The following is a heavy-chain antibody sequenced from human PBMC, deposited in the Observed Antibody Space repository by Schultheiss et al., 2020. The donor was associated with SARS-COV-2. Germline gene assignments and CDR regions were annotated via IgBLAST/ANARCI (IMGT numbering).Heavy chain of an antibody. CDR2: MYYSGST. CDR3: ARDGAGYHYDRSGYYFNYGMDV. Sequence: SETLSLTCTVSGGSISSYYWSWIRQPPGKGLEWIGYMYYSGSTNYNPSLKSRVTISVDTSKNQFSLKLSSVTAADTAVYYCARDGAGYHYDRSGYYFNYGMDVWGQGTTVTVSS. V-gene: IGHV4-59*01. D-gene: IGHD3-22*01. CDR1: GGSISSYY. J-gene: IGHJ6*02.